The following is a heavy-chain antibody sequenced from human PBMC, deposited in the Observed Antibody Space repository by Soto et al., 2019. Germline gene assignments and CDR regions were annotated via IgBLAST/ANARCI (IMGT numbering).Heavy chain of an antibody. D-gene: IGHD3-22*01. CDR2: IYYSGST. Sequence: SETLSLTCTVSGGSISSSSYYWGWIRQPPGKGLEWIGSIYYSGSTYYNPSLKSRVTISVDTSKNQFSLKLSSVTAADTAVYYCARQPTYYYDSSGYYSSDYWGQGTLVTVSS. J-gene: IGHJ4*02. CDR3: ARQPTYYYDSSGYYSSDY. CDR1: GGSISSSSYY. V-gene: IGHV4-39*01.